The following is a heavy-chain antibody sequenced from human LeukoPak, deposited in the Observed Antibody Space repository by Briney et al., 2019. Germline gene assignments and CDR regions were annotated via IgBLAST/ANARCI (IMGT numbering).Heavy chain of an antibody. CDR3: ATLYYDFWSGWFDP. Sequence: GGSLRLSCAASGFTFSSYEMNWVRQAPGKGLEWVSCISGSGSTIYYADSVKGRFTISRDNAKNSLYLQMNSLRAEDTAVYYCATLYYDFWSGWFDPWGQRTLVTVSS. CDR2: ISGSGSTI. D-gene: IGHD3-3*01. V-gene: IGHV3-48*03. CDR1: GFTFSSYE. J-gene: IGHJ5*02.